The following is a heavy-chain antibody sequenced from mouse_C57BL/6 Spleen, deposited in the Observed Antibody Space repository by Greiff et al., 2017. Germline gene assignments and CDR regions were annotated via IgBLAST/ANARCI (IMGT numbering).Heavy chain of an antibody. D-gene: IGHD6-1*01. V-gene: IGHV1-7*01. CDR2: INPSSGYT. CDR3: ARNAATYDYFDY. CDR1: GYTFTSYW. J-gene: IGHJ2*01. Sequence: QVHVKQSGAELAKPGASVKLSCKASGYTFTSYWMHWVKQRPGQGLEWIGYINPSSGYTKYNQKFKDKATLTADKSSSTAYMQLSSLTYEDSAVYYCARNAATYDYFDYWGQGTTLTVSS.